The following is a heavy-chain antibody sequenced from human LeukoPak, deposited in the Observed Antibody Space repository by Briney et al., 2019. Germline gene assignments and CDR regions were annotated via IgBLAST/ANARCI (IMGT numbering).Heavy chain of an antibody. CDR1: GFTFSSYS. CDR3: ASFILVEMAEGAFDI. V-gene: IGHV3-21*01. J-gene: IGHJ3*02. D-gene: IGHD5-24*01. Sequence: GGSLRLSCAASGFTFSSYSMNWVRQAPGKGLEWVSSISSSSSYIYYADSVKGRFTISRDNAKNSLYLQMNSLRAEDTAVYYCASFILVEMAEGAFDIWGQGTMVTVPS. CDR2: ISSSSSYI.